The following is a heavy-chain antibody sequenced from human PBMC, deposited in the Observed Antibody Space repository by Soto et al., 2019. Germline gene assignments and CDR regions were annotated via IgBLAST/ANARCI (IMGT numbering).Heavy chain of an antibody. D-gene: IGHD2-2*01. V-gene: IGHV3-23*01. Sequence: PGGSLRLSCAASGFTFSSYAMSWVRQAPGRGLEWVSGISGTGGSTYYADSVKGRFTISRDNPKNTLYLQMNSLRAEDAAVYYCAKGTFCGTTSRADLRWFDPWGQGTLVTVSS. J-gene: IGHJ5*02. CDR1: GFTFSSYA. CDR2: ISGTGGST. CDR3: AKGTFCGTTSRADLRWFDP.